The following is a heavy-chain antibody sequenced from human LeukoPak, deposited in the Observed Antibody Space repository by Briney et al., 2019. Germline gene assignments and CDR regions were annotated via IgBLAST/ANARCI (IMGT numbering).Heavy chain of an antibody. CDR2: FYSGRST. CDR1: GGSISSGDYY. CDR3: ARHSDNRVSQIPMAFDI. J-gene: IGHJ3*02. V-gene: IGHV4-39*01. Sequence: SETLSLTCTVSGGSISSGDYYWSWIRQPPGKGLEWIGSFYSGRSTKYNPSLESRVTISVDPSNTRFSLRLSSVTAADTAVYYCARHSDNRVSQIPMAFDIWGQGTLVTVSS. D-gene: IGHD2-2*02.